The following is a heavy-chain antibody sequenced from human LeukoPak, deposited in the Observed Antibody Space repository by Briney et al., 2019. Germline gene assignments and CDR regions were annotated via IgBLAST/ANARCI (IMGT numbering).Heavy chain of an antibody. V-gene: IGHV3-23*01. CDR1: GFTFSNSA. D-gene: IGHD6-19*01. CDR2: LSGSGITT. CDR3: AKGIYSSGWSYFDY. J-gene: IGHJ4*01. Sequence: PGGSLRLSCAASGFTFSNSAMSWVRQAPGKGLEWVSTLSGSGITTYYADSVTVRFTISRDNSKNTLYLQMNSLRAEDTAVYYCAKGIYSSGWSYFDYWDHGTLVTVSS.